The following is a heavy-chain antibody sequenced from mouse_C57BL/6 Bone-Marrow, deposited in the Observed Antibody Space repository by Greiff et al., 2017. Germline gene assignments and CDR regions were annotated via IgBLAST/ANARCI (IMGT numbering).Heavy chain of an antibody. CDR2: IDPENGDT. V-gene: IGHV14-4*01. CDR3: TPLLWYFDV. D-gene: IGHD1-1*01. CDR1: GFNIKDDY. J-gene: IGHJ1*03. Sequence: EVQLQQSGAELVRPGASVKLSCTASGFNIKDDYMHWVKQRPEQGLEWIGWIDPENGDTAYASKFQGKATITADTSSNTAYLQLSSLTSEDTSVYYCTPLLWYFDVWGTGTTVTVSS.